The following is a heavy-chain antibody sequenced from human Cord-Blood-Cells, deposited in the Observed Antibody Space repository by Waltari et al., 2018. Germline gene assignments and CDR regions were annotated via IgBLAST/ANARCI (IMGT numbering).Heavy chain of an antibody. Sequence: QVQLVQSGAEVKKPGASVKLSSKASGYTFTRSDINWVRQATGQALEWMGWMNPNMCNTGYAQKCQGRVTMTRNTSISTAYMELSSLRSEDTAVYYCARGGIYYGSGSYGSPVDYWGQGTLVTVSS. CDR3: ARGGIYYGSGSYGSPVDY. CDR1: GYTFTRSD. V-gene: IGHV1-8*01. D-gene: IGHD3-10*01. CDR2: MNPNMCNT. J-gene: IGHJ4*02.